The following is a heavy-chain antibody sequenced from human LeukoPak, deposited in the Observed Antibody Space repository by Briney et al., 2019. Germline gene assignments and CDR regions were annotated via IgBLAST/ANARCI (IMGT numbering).Heavy chain of an antibody. Sequence: SETLSLTCTVSGGSISSSSYYWGWVRQPPGTGLEWIGSIYYSGSTYYNPSLKSRVTISVDTSKNQFSLKLSSVTAADTAVYYCARHATTIGGFDYWGQGTLVTVSS. J-gene: IGHJ4*02. CDR1: GGSISSSSYY. CDR3: ARHATTIGGFDY. D-gene: IGHD3-22*01. V-gene: IGHV4-39*01. CDR2: IYYSGST.